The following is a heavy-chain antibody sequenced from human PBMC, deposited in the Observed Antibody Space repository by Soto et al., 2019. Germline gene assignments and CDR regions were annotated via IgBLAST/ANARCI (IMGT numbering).Heavy chain of an antibody. CDR1: GGSISSYY. D-gene: IGHD3-22*01. J-gene: IGHJ3*02. Sequence: KASETLSLTCTVSGGSISSYYWSWIRQPPGKGLEWIGYIYYSGSTNYNPSLKSRVTISVDTSKNQFSLKLSSVTAADTAVYYCARDAPYYYDSSGYDRPCAFDIWGQGTMVTVSS. CDR3: ARDAPYYYDSSGYDRPCAFDI. V-gene: IGHV4-59*01. CDR2: IYYSGST.